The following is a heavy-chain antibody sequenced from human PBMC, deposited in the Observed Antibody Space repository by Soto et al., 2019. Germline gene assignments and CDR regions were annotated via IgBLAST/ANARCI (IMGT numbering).Heavy chain of an antibody. Sequence: PGESLKISCQASGYSFISSWIGWVRQRPGKGLEWMGIIYPGDSDTRYSPSFQGQVTISADKSTSTAYLQWSSLKASDTATYYCARMMAAPGTAFDYWGQGALVTVSS. D-gene: IGHD6-13*01. CDR3: ARMMAAPGTAFDY. CDR2: IYPGDSDT. J-gene: IGHJ4*02. V-gene: IGHV5-51*01. CDR1: GYSFISSW.